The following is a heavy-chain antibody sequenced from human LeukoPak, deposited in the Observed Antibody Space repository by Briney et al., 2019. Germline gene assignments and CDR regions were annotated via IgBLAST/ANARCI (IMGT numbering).Heavy chain of an antibody. CDR3: VRGADWTGSMTPSVDV. J-gene: IGHJ6*04. CDR1: GFTFSSFW. D-gene: IGHD3/OR15-3a*01. CDR2: LNCGGSST. Sequence: GGSLTLYCAASGFTFSSFWVVWLPQVPGKGLVWVSSLNCGGSSTRYEDSGKGRLTVSRDNAKSTVNLQLTSLRVEDTAVYYCVRGADWTGSMTPSVDVWGKGTTVTVSS. V-gene: IGHV3-74*01.